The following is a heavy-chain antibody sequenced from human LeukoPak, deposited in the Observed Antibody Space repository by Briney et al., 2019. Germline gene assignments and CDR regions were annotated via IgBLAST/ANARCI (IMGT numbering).Heavy chain of an antibody. J-gene: IGHJ5*02. CDR3: AGDRGRTYCSSTSCYSDWFDP. V-gene: IGHV3-30*01. CDR2: ISYDGSNK. Sequence: PGGSLRPSCAASGFTFSSYAMHWVRQAPGKGIEWVAVISYDGSNKYYPDSVKGRFTVSRDNSKNTLYLQMNSLRAEDTAVYYCAGDRGRTYCSSTSCYSDWFDPWGQGTLVTVSS. CDR1: GFTFSSYA. D-gene: IGHD2-2*02.